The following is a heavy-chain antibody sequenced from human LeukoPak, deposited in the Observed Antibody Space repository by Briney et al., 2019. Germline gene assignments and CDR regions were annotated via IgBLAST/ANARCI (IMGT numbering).Heavy chain of an antibody. Sequence: PSETLSLTCTVSGGSFSSYYWSWIRQPPGKGLEWIGYIYYSGSTNYNPPLKSRVTISVDTSKNQFSLKLSSVTAADTAVYYCARDHCSGGSCYPGGMDVWGKGTTVTVSS. CDR1: GGSFSSYY. CDR3: ARDHCSGGSCYPGGMDV. V-gene: IGHV4-59*01. D-gene: IGHD2-15*01. CDR2: IYYSGST. J-gene: IGHJ6*04.